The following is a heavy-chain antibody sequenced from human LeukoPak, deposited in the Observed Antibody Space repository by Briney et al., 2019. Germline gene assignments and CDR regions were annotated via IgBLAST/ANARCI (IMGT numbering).Heavy chain of an antibody. D-gene: IGHD6-13*01. CDR2: MNSGGSST. CDR1: GFTFSSYW. V-gene: IGHV3-74*01. J-gene: IGHJ4*02. CDR3: ARVASSSSWYIDY. Sequence: GGSLRLSCAAPGFTFSSYWMHWVRHAPGKGLMWVSRMNSGGSSTTYADSVKGRFAISRDNAKNTLYLQMNSLRAEDTAVYYCARVASSSSWYIDYWGQGTLVTVHS.